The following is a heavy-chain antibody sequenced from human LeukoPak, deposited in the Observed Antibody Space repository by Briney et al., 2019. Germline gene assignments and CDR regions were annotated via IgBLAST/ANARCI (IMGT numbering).Heavy chain of an antibody. CDR1: GYSLTTYW. D-gene: IGHD3-22*01. Sequence: GESLKISCKSSGYSLTTYWIAWVRQMPGKGLEWMGIIYPGDSDTRYSPSFQGQVTFSADKSITTAYLQWNILKASDTAMYYCARLAYYDRSGYHLDYWGQGTLVTVPS. CDR2: IYPGDSDT. J-gene: IGHJ4*02. V-gene: IGHV5-51*01. CDR3: ARLAYYDRSGYHLDY.